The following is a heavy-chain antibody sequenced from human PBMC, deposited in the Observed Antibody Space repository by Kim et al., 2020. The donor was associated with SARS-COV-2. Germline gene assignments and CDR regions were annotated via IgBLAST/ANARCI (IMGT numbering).Heavy chain of an antibody. D-gene: IGHD3-10*01. CDR1: GGSISSSSYY. CDR2: IYYSGST. CDR3: ARGSFLGEWFGGDWFDP. V-gene: IGHV4-39*07. Sequence: SETLSLTCTVSGGSISSSSYYWGWIRQPPGKGLEWIGSIYYSGSTYYNPSLKSRVTISVDTSKNQFSLKLSSVTAADTAVYYCARGSFLGEWFGGDWFDPWGQGTLVTVSS. J-gene: IGHJ5*02.